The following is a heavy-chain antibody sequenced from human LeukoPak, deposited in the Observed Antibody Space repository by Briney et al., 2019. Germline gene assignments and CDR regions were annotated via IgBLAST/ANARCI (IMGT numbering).Heavy chain of an antibody. J-gene: IGHJ3*02. CDR3: ARAVGGGDAFDI. Sequence: SQTLSLTCTVSGGSISSGSYYWSWIRQPAGKGLEWIGRIYTSGSTNYNPSLKSRVTISVDTSKNQFSLKLSSVTAADTAVSYCARAVGGGDAFDIWGQGTMVTVSS. D-gene: IGHD3-16*01. V-gene: IGHV4-61*02. CDR2: IYTSGST. CDR1: GGSISSGSYY.